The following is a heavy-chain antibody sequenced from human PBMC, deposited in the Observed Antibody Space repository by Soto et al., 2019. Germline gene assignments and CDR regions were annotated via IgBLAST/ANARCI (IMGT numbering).Heavy chain of an antibody. CDR1: GFTVSSNY. Sequence: EVQLVESGGGLVQPGGSLRLSCAASGFTVSSNYVSWVRQAPGKGLEWVSVIYSGGSTYYADSVKGRFTISRDNSKNTVDLQMDSLRAADTAVYYCAVLWFGEPARFDYWGQGTLVTVSS. V-gene: IGHV3-66*01. D-gene: IGHD3-10*01. CDR3: AVLWFGEPARFDY. CDR2: IYSGGST. J-gene: IGHJ4*02.